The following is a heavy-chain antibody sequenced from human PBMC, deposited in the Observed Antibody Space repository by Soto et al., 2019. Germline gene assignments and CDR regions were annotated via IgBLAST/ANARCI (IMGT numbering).Heavy chain of an antibody. D-gene: IGHD6-19*01. V-gene: IGHV3-7*03. CDR1: GFTFSNYW. CDR3: ARDHINGWKIDY. J-gene: IGHJ4*02. Sequence: PGGSLRLSCAAPGFTFSNYWMSWVRQAPGKGLEWVANIKQDGSQNYYVDSVKGRFTTSRGNTKNSFYLQMNSLRAEDTAVYYCARDHINGWKIDYWGRGTLVTVSS. CDR2: IKQDGSQN.